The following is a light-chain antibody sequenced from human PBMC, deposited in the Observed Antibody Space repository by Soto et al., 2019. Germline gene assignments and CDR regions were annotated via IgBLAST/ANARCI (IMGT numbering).Light chain of an antibody. V-gene: IGKV3-15*01. CDR2: GAS. CDR3: QQYGTWWT. CDR1: QSVSSN. J-gene: IGKJ1*01. Sequence: EIVMTQSRASLSVSPGERATLSCRASQSVSSNLAWYQQKPGQAPRLLIYGASTRATGIPARFSGSGSGTEFTLTISSLQSEDFAVYYCQQYGTWWTFGQGTKEEIK.